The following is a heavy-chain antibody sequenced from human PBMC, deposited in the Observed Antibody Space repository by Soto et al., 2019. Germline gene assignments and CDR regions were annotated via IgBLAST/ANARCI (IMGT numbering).Heavy chain of an antibody. CDR3: AIGYSSGWYHAFDI. Sequence: QVQLQESGPGLVKPSQTLSLTCTVSGGSISSGGYYWSWIRQHPGKVLEWIGYIYYSGSTYYNPSLRRRVTISVDTSKNQFSLKLGSVTAADTAVYYCAIGYSSGWYHAFDIWGQGTMVTVSS. V-gene: IGHV4-31*03. D-gene: IGHD6-19*01. J-gene: IGHJ3*02. CDR1: GGSISSGGYY. CDR2: IYYSGST.